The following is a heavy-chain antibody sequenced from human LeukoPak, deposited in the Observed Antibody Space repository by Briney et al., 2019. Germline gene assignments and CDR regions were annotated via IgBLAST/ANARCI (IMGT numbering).Heavy chain of an antibody. CDR1: GDSISSSY. CDR2: ISNSAST. J-gene: IGHJ4*02. CDR3: ARHARYWDN. D-gene: IGHD2-8*02. Sequence: SETLSLTCTVSGDSISSSYWSWIRQPPGKGLEWIGYISNSASTNYNPSLKSRVTISVDTSKNHFSLRLSSVTTADTAVYFCARHARYWDNWGQGILVIVSS. V-gene: IGHV4-59*08.